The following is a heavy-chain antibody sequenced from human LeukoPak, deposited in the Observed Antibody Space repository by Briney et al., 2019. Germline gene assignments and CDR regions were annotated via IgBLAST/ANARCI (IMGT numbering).Heavy chain of an antibody. V-gene: IGHV3-21*01. Sequence: PGGSLRLSCAASGFTFSSYSMNWVRQAPGKGLEWVSPISSSSSYIYYADSVKGRFTISRDNAKNSLYLQMNSLRAEDTAVYYCARVSPTYYDFWSGYSGTDYWGQGTLVTVSS. D-gene: IGHD3-3*01. CDR1: GFTFSSYS. CDR2: ISSSSSYI. CDR3: ARVSPTYYDFWSGYSGTDY. J-gene: IGHJ4*02.